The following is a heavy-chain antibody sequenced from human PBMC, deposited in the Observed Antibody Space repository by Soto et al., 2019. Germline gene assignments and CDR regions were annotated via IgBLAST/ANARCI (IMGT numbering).Heavy chain of an antibody. V-gene: IGHV4-34*01. CDR2: FSHSGNT. CDR1: GGSLSGYY. CDR3: ARHHVRGRTIAGAAEF. J-gene: IGHJ4*02. Sequence: SETLSLTCAVYGGSLSGYYWSWIRQPPGKALEWIGEFSHSGNTNYNPSLKSRVTISVDTSKSQLFLNLSSVTAADTAMYYCARHHVRGRTIAGAAEFWGQGTLVTVS. D-gene: IGHD1-26*01.